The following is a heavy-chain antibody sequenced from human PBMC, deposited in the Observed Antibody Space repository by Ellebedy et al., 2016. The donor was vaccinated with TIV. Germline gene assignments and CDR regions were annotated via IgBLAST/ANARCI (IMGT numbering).Heavy chain of an antibody. CDR1: GFTFSSYE. J-gene: IGHJ6*02. CDR2: ISSSGSTI. CDR3: ARMDWVAAVWARYYYYYGMDV. D-gene: IGHD2-15*01. V-gene: IGHV3-48*03. Sequence: GGSLRLSCAASGFTFSSYEMNWVRQAPGKGLEWVSYISSSGSTIYYADSVKGRFTISRDNAKNSLYLQMNSLRAEDTAVYYCARMDWVAAVWARYYYYYGMDVWGQGTTVTVSS.